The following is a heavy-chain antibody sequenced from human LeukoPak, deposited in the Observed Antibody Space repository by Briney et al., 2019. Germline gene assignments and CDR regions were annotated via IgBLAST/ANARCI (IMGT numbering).Heavy chain of an antibody. CDR3: ARQKCTSTSCLTKNAFDI. V-gene: IGHV4-4*09. D-gene: IGHD2-2*01. J-gene: IGHJ3*02. CDR2: IYTSGST. Sequence: SDTLSLTCTASGSISSYYWSWMRQHPGKELEWIGYIYTSGSTNYNPSLNGRVTISVDTSKNQFSLDLSSVTAADTAVYYCARQKCTSTSCLTKNAFDIWGQGTVVTVSS. CDR1: GSISSYY.